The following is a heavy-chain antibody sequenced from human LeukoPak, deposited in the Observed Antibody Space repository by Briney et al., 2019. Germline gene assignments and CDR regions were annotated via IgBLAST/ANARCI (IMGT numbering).Heavy chain of an antibody. CDR1: GFTFSNYA. J-gene: IGHJ6*03. Sequence: GGSLRLSCAASGFTFSNYAMHWVRQAPGKGLEWVSIISYDGNNKYYVDSVKGRFTISRDNSKNTLYLQMNSLRAEDTAVYYCASSAAGTWDYYYYYMDVWGKGTTVTVSS. CDR3: ASSAAGTWDYYYYYMDV. V-gene: IGHV3-30*04. D-gene: IGHD6-13*01. CDR2: ISYDGNNK.